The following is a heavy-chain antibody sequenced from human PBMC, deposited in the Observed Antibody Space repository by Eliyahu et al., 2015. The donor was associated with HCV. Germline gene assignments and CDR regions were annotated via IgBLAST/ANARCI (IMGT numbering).Heavy chain of an antibody. CDR2: IKEDGSEK. CDR3: ARELGDFHSYYYGMDV. V-gene: IGHV3-7*03. D-gene: IGHD1-26*01. J-gene: IGHJ6*02. Sequence: EVQLVESGGGLVQPGGSLRLSCAASGFTFSTYWMTWVRQSPGKGLEWVANIKEDGSEKYYVDSVKGRFTISRDNAKNSLYLQMNSLRGEDTAVYFCARELGDFHSYYYGMDVWGQGTTVTVSS. CDR1: GFTFSTYW.